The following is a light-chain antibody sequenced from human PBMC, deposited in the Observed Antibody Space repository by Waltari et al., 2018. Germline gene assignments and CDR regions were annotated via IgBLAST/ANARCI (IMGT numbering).Light chain of an antibody. CDR3: SSQSSNNVVL. J-gene: IGLJ2*01. Sequence: QSALTPPASVSGSPGQSVTIFSTGTSNDVGGYNSVSWYQEHPGQAPRVIIYDVSDRPSGVSDRFSGSKSGNTASLTISGLQAEDEADYYCSSQSSNNVVLFGGGTKLTVL. V-gene: IGLV2-14*01. CDR1: SNDVGGYNS. CDR2: DVS.